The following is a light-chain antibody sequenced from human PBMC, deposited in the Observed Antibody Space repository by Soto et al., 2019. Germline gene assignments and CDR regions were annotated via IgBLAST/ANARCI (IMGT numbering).Light chain of an antibody. Sequence: QSVLTQPASVSGSPGQSITISCTGTNSDVGAYNYVPWYQQHPDKAPKLMIYDVNNRPSGVSNRFSGSKSGNTASLTISALQAEDEADYYCSSYTSSSLYVFGTGTKVTV. CDR2: DVN. CDR1: NSDVGAYNY. V-gene: IGLV2-14*01. J-gene: IGLJ1*01. CDR3: SSYTSSSLYV.